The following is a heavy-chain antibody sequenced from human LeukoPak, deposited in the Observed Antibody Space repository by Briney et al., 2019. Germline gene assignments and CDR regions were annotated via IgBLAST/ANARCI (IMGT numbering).Heavy chain of an antibody. V-gene: IGHV1-69*02. D-gene: IGHD5-18*01. CDR1: GGTFSSYT. CDR2: IIPILCIA. CDR3: ASLAMVKYDY. Sequence: SVTVSCKASGGTFSSYTISWVRQAPGQGLEWMGRIIPILCIANYAQKLQGRVTITADKSTSTAYMEMSSLRSEDTAVYYCASLAMVKYDYWGQGTLVTVSS. J-gene: IGHJ4*02.